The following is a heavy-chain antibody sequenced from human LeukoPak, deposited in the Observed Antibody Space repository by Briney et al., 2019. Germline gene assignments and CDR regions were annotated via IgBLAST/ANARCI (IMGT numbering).Heavy chain of an antibody. V-gene: IGHV3-23*01. Sequence: GGSLRLSCAASGFSFSSHGMSWVRQAPGKGLEWVSGIIGGAGSTYYADSVKGRFTISGDNSKNTLFLQMNSLRAEDTAVYYCARLIRHSDYMDVWGKGTTVTISS. CDR3: ARLIRHSDYMDV. J-gene: IGHJ6*03. CDR2: IIGGAGST. D-gene: IGHD3-16*01. CDR1: GFSFSSHG.